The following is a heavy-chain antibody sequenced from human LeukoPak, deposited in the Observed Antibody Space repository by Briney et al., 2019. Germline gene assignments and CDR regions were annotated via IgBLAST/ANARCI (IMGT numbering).Heavy chain of an antibody. CDR3: ARGIAAAGHDAFDI. Sequence: PSETLSLTCSVSGGSISRYYWTWIRQPPGKGLEWIGYIYYIGSTNYNPSLKSRVTMSIDTSKNQFSLKLSSVTAADTAVYYCARGIAAAGHDAFDIWGQGTMVTVSS. V-gene: IGHV4-59*01. J-gene: IGHJ3*02. CDR2: IYYIGST. CDR1: GGSISRYY. D-gene: IGHD6-13*01.